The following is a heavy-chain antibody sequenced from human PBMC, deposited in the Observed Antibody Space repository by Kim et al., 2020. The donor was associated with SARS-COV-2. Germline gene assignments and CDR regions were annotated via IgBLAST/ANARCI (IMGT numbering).Heavy chain of an antibody. D-gene: IGHD6-13*01. CDR3: AKDIGWGSSWSWFDP. V-gene: IGHV3-43*01. J-gene: IGHJ5*02. Sequence: DSVKGRFTISRDNSKNSLYLQMNSLRTEDTALYYCAKDIGWGSSWSWFDPWGQGTLVTVSS.